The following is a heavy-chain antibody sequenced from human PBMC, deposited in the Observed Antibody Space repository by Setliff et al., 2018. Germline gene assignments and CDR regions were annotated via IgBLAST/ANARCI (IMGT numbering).Heavy chain of an antibody. J-gene: IGHJ4*02. CDR3: ARRYNFWSGYFDY. CDR1: GGSFSGYY. Sequence: PSETLSLTCAVYGGSFSGYYWSWIRQPPGKGLEWIGEIYHSGSTNYNPSLKSRVTISVDTSKNQFSLKLSSVTAADTAVYYCARRYNFWSGYFDYWGQGTLVTVSS. CDR2: IYHSGST. D-gene: IGHD3-3*01. V-gene: IGHV4-34*01.